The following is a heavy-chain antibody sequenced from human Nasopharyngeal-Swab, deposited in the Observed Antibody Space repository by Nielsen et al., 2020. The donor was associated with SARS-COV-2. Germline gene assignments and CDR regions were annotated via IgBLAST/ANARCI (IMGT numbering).Heavy chain of an antibody. D-gene: IGHD2-15*01. CDR1: GFTFSSYA. CDR3: ARAAPLGYCSGASCYPGWFDP. J-gene: IGHJ5*02. V-gene: IGHV3-23*01. Sequence: GGSLRLSCAASGFTFSSYAMSWVRQAPGKGLEWVSAISGSGGSTYYADSVKGRFTISRDNSKNTLFLQMNSLRAEDTAVYYCARAAPLGYCSGASCYPGWFDPWGQGTPVTVSS. CDR2: ISGSGGST.